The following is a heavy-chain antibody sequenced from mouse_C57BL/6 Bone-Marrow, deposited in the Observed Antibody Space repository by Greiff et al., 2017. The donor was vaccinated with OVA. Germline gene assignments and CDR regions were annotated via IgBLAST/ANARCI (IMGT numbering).Heavy chain of an antibody. V-gene: IGHV1-61*01. CDR3: ASLWYFDV. CDR1: GYTFTSYW. Sequence: VQLQQPGAELVRPGSSVKLSCKASGYTFTSYWMDWVKQRPGQGLEWIGNIYPSDSETHYNQKFKDKAALTVDKSSSTAYMQLSSLTSEDSAVYYCASLWYFDVWGTGTTVTVSS. J-gene: IGHJ1*03. CDR2: IYPSDSET.